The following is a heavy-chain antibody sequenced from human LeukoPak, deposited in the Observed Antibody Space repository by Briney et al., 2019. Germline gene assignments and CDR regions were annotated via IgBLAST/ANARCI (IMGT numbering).Heavy chain of an antibody. Sequence: GGSLRLSCAASGFTFSSFGMHWVRPAPGKGLEWVAFIPYDGSAKYYADSVKGRFTISRDNSKSTLYLQMNSLRAEDTAVYYCTSSGSYRDFDYWGQGTLVTVSS. D-gene: IGHD3-10*01. CDR2: IPYDGSAK. J-gene: IGHJ4*02. CDR3: TSSGSYRDFDY. V-gene: IGHV3-30*02. CDR1: GFTFSSFG.